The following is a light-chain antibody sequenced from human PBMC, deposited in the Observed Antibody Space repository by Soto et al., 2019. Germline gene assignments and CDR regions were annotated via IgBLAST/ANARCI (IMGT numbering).Light chain of an antibody. Sequence: EIVLTQSPATLSLSPGERVTLSCRASQSVDNFLAWYQQKPGQAPRLLIYDASNRAAGIPARFSGSGSGTDFTLTISSLEPDDVAIYYCQQRINWPRTFGQGTKVEVK. J-gene: IGKJ1*01. V-gene: IGKV3-11*01. CDR1: QSVDNF. CDR2: DAS. CDR3: QQRINWPRT.